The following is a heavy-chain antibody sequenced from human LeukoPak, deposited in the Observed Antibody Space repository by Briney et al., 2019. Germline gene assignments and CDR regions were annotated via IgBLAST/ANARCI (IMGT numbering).Heavy chain of an antibody. CDR1: GFIFTTYA. Sequence: GGSLRLSCAASGFIFTTYAMMWVRQAPGKGPEWVSTISGSGGRTYYADSLKGRFTISRDNSKNTLYLEMNTLRVEDTAVYYCAIGPPYGGYSDWGQGTLVTVSS. J-gene: IGHJ4*02. CDR2: ISGSGGRT. CDR3: AIGPPYGGYSD. D-gene: IGHD5-12*01. V-gene: IGHV3-23*01.